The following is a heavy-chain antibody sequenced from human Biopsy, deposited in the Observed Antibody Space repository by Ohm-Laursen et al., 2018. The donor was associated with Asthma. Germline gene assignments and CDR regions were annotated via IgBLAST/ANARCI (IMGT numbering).Heavy chain of an antibody. CDR2: ISYDGNHK. Sequence: SLRLSCAASGFTFSSYGMDWVRQAPGKGLEWVAVISYDGNHKFYEDYVKGRFTISRDNSKNTLYLQMNSLRTEDTAVYYCAKRRGYSGHDNDYWGQGTLVIVSS. CDR1: GFTFSSYG. V-gene: IGHV3-30*18. J-gene: IGHJ4*02. D-gene: IGHD5-12*01. CDR3: AKRRGYSGHDNDY.